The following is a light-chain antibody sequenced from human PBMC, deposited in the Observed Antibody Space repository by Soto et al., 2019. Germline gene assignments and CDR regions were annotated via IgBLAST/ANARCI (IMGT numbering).Light chain of an antibody. CDR3: QQYVSSPQT. Sequence: EVVMTQYPATLSVSPGERATLSCRASQSVSSDLAWYHQKPGQAPRLLIYGASNRATGIPDRFSGSGSGTDFTLTISRLEPEDFAMYFCQQYVSSPQTFGQGSMVDI. V-gene: IGKV3-20*01. CDR1: QSVSSD. CDR2: GAS. J-gene: IGKJ1*01.